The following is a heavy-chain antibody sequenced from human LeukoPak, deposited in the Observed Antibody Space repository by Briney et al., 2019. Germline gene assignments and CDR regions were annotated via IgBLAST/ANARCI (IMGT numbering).Heavy chain of an antibody. J-gene: IGHJ4*02. CDR1: GFTFTRSA. Sequence: GTSVKVSCQASGFTFTRSAMQWVRQARGQRLEWIGWIVVGSGNTNYAQKFQERVTISRDMSTSTAYMELSSLRSEDTAVYYCAALVDYYDSSGYYVDYWGQGTLVTVSS. D-gene: IGHD3-22*01. CDR2: IVVGSGNT. V-gene: IGHV1-58*02. CDR3: AALVDYYDSSGYYVDY.